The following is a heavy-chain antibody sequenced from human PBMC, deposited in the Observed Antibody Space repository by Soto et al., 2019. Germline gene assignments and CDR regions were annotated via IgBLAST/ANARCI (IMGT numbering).Heavy chain of an antibody. D-gene: IGHD6-19*01. V-gene: IGHV3-23*01. CDR2: ISGRGGST. Sequence: GGSLRLSCAASGFTFSSYAMSWVRQAPGKGLEWVSAISGRGGSTYDADSVKGRFTISRDNSKNTLYLQMNSLRAEDTAVYYCAKEIAVAPSGWFDPWGQGTLVTVSS. CDR1: GFTFSSYA. J-gene: IGHJ5*02. CDR3: AKEIAVAPSGWFDP.